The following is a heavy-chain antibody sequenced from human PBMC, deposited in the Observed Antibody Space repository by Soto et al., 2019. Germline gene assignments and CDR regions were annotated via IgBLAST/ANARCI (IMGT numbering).Heavy chain of an antibody. D-gene: IGHD2-2*01. J-gene: IGHJ6*02. CDR2: INPNSGGT. Sequence: ASVKVSCKASGYTFTGYYMHWVRQAPGQGLEWMGWINPNSGGTNYAQKFQGWVTMTRDTSISTAYMELSRLRSDDTAVYYCAGDGEWLGYCSSTSCYPPYYYYGMDVWGQGTTVTVSS. CDR3: AGDGEWLGYCSSTSCYPPYYYYGMDV. CDR1: GYTFTGYY. V-gene: IGHV1-2*04.